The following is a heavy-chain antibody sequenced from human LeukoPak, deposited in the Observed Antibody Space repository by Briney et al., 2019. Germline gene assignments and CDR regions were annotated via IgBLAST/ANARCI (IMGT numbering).Heavy chain of an antibody. D-gene: IGHD3-9*01. Sequence: SETPSLTCTVSGGSINSGGYYWSWIRQHPGKGLEWIGYIYYSGSTYYNPSLKSRVTISVDTSKNQFSLKLSSVTAADTAVYYCAKTYYDVLTGYRPFDYWGQGTLVTVSS. CDR1: GGSINSGGYY. CDR2: IYYSGST. J-gene: IGHJ4*02. CDR3: AKTYYDVLTGYRPFDY. V-gene: IGHV4-31*03.